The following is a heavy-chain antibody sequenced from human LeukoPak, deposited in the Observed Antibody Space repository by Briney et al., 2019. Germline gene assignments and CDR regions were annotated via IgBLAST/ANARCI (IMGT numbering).Heavy chain of an antibody. Sequence: SEALSLTCIVSGGSISSYYWSWIWQPPGKGLEWIGYIYYSGSTNYNPSLKSRVTISVDTSKNQFSLKLSSVTAADTAVYYCARDKRITHAFDIWGQGTMVTVSS. V-gene: IGHV4-59*01. D-gene: IGHD3-3*01. J-gene: IGHJ3*02. CDR1: GGSISSYY. CDR3: ARDKRITHAFDI. CDR2: IYYSGST.